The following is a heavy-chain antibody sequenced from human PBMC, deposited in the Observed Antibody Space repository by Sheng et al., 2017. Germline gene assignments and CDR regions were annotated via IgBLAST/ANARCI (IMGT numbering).Heavy chain of an antibody. CDR2: IYHSGST. CDR1: GYSISSGYY. D-gene: IGHD4-17*01. CDR3: ARGVYGDYLDTTYYFDY. J-gene: IGHJ4*02. V-gene: IGHV4-38-2*01. Sequence: QVQLQESGPGLVKPSETLSLTCAVSGYSISSGYYWGWIRQPPGKGLEWIGSIYHSGSTYYNPSLKSRVTISVDTSKNQFSLKLSSVTAADTAVYYCARGVYGDYLDTTYYFDYWGQGTLVTVSS.